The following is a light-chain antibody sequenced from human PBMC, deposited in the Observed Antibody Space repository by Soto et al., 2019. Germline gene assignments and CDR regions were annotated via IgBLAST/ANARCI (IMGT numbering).Light chain of an antibody. CDR1: QSVSSY. CDR3: QQRSNWPST. Sequence: EIVLTQSPATLSLSPGERAALSCRASQSVSSYLAWYQQKPGQAPRLLIYDASKRAAGFPARFSGSGSGTDFTLTISSLEPEDFAVYYCQQRSNWPSTFGGGTKVEIK. V-gene: IGKV3-11*01. CDR2: DAS. J-gene: IGKJ4*01.